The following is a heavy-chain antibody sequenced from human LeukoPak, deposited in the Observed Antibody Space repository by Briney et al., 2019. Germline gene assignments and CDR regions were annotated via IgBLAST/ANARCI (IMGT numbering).Heavy chain of an antibody. Sequence: ASVKVSCKASGYTFTSYDINWVRQATGQGLEWMGWMNPNSGNTGYAQKFQGRVTMTRNTSISTAYMELSSLRSEDTAVYYCAGDGEQWLDDAFDIWGQGTMVTVSS. J-gene: IGHJ3*02. CDR1: GYTFTSYD. V-gene: IGHV1-8*01. CDR2: MNPNSGNT. D-gene: IGHD6-19*01. CDR3: AGDGEQWLDDAFDI.